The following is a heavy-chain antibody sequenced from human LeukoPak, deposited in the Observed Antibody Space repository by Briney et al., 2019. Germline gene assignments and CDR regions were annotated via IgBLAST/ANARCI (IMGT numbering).Heavy chain of an antibody. D-gene: IGHD3-22*01. CDR2: IYYSGST. CDR3: ARGSSGYDSSGYSFDY. Sequence: SETLSLTCPVSGGSISSHYWSWIRQPPGKGLEWIGYIYYSGSTNYNPSLKSRVTISVDTSKNQFSLKLSSVTAADTAVYYCARGSSGYDSSGYSFDYWGQGTLVTVSS. CDR1: GGSISSHY. J-gene: IGHJ4*02. V-gene: IGHV4-59*11.